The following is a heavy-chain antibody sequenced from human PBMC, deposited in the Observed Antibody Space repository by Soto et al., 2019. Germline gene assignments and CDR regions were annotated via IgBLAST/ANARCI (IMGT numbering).Heavy chain of an antibody. Sequence: GGSLRLSCAASGFTVISNYMSWVRQAPWKGLEWVSVIYSGGSTYYADSVKGRFTISRDNAKNTLFLHMNSLRAEDTAVYYCGRDMQLGRLASCGQGTLVTVSS. V-gene: IGHV3-53*01. D-gene: IGHD6-13*01. CDR3: GRDMQLGRLAS. J-gene: IGHJ4*02. CDR2: IYSGGST. CDR1: GFTVISNY.